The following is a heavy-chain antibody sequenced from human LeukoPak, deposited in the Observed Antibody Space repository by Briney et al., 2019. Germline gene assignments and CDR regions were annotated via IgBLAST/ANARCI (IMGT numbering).Heavy chain of an antibody. D-gene: IGHD5-24*01. CDR2: INPNSGGT. CDR3: ARDKDGYNYVPYY. V-gene: IGHV1-2*02. J-gene: IGHJ4*02. Sequence: ASVTVSCKASGYTFAAYYIHWVRQAPGQGLEWMGWINPNSGGTNYAPKLQGRVTMTGDTSISTAYMELSRLRSDDTAVYYCARDKDGYNYVPYYWGQGILVTVSS. CDR1: GYTFAAYY.